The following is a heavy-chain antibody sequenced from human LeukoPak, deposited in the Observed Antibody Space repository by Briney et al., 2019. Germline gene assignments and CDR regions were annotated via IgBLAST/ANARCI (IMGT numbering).Heavy chain of an antibody. D-gene: IGHD3-16*02. CDR2: IYYSGST. CDR3: ARAMFGGVIPDY. Sequence: NPSETLSLTCTVSGGSTSSYYWSWIRQPPGKGLEWIGYIYYSGSTNYNPSLKSRVTISVDTSKNQFSLKLSSVTAADTAVYYCARAMFGGVIPDYWGQGTLVTVSS. J-gene: IGHJ4*02. CDR1: GGSTSSYY. V-gene: IGHV4-59*01.